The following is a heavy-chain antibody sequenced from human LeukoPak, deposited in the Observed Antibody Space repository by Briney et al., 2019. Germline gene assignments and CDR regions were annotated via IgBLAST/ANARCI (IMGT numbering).Heavy chain of an antibody. CDR1: GFTFSSYA. V-gene: IGHV3-30*01. Sequence: GRSLRLSCAASGFTFSSYAMHWVRQAPGKGLEWVAVISYDGSNKYYADSVKGRFTISRDNSKNTLYLQMNSLRADDTAVYYCARAQSRYYDSSGYYGHWGQGTLVTVSS. J-gene: IGHJ4*02. CDR3: ARAQSRYYDSSGYYGH. CDR2: ISYDGSNK. D-gene: IGHD3-22*01.